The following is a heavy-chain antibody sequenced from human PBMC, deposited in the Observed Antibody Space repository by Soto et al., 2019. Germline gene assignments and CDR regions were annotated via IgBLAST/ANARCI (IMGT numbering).Heavy chain of an antibody. CDR3: ATGGGLNWSFDL. V-gene: IGHV3-74*01. CDR1: GFTFSSYW. CDR2: INSDGSST. J-gene: IGHJ2*01. Sequence: EVQLVESGGGLVQPGGSLRLSCAASGFTFSSYWMHWVRQAPGKGLVWVSRINSDGSSTSYADSVKGRFTISRDNAKNTLFLQMNILRVADTAVYYCATGGGLNWSFDLWGRGTLVTVSS. D-gene: IGHD3-16*01.